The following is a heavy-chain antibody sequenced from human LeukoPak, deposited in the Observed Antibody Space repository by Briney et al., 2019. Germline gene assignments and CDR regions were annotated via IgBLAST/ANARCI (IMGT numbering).Heavy chain of an antibody. Sequence: GESLKISCKGSGYSLTSYWIGWVRQMPGKGLEWMGIIYPGDSDTRYSPSFQGQVTISADKSISTAYLQWSSLKASDTAMYYCARRGGGGAVAGTDFDYWGQGTLVTVSS. D-gene: IGHD6-19*01. CDR2: IYPGDSDT. CDR3: ARRGGGGAVAGTDFDY. V-gene: IGHV5-51*01. J-gene: IGHJ4*02. CDR1: GYSLTSYW.